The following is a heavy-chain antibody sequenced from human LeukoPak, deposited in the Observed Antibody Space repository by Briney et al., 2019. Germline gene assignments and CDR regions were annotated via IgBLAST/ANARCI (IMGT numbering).Heavy chain of an antibody. Sequence: SEILSLTCTVSGGSISSGDYYWSWIRQPPGKGLEWIGYIYYSGSTNYNPSLKSRVTISVDTSKNQFSLKLSSVTAADTAVYYCAREYSSGWYSGINWFDPWGQGTLVTVSS. CDR1: GGSISSGDYY. CDR2: IYYSGST. J-gene: IGHJ5*02. V-gene: IGHV4-30-4*01. CDR3: AREYSSGWYSGINWFDP. D-gene: IGHD6-19*01.